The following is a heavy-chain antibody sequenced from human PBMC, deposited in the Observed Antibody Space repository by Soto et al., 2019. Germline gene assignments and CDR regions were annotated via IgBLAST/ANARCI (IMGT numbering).Heavy chain of an antibody. V-gene: IGHV3-9*01. CDR3: TKVGGLDDFWSGPLHFDL. J-gene: IGHJ4*02. Sequence: EAQLVESGGGLVQPGRSLRLSCAGSGFIFDDFAIHWVRQAPGKGLEWVSGISWNSDSIGYADSVKGRFTISRDNAKNALYLQMNSLRVEDTALYYCTKVGGLDDFWSGPLHFDLWGQGTRVTVSS. D-gene: IGHD3-3*01. CDR2: ISWNSDSI. CDR1: GFIFDDFA.